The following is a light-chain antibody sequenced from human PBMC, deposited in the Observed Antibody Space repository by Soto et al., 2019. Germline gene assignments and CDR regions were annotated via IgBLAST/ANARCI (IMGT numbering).Light chain of an antibody. CDR3: QQRSNWPRT. CDR1: QSISSW. Sequence: DIQMTQTPSTLSASVGDRVTITFRASQSISSWLAWYQQKPGKAPKLLIYKASSLESGVPSRFSGSGSGTEFTLTISSLEPEDFAVYYCQQRSNWPRTFGQGTKVDIK. J-gene: IGKJ1*01. V-gene: IGKV1-5*03. CDR2: KAS.